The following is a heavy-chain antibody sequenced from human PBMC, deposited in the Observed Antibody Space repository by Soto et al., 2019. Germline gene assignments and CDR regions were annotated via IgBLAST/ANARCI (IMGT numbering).Heavy chain of an antibody. CDR2: IYTGDTP. Sequence: GSLRLSCAASPFTIGSSYVSWVRQAPGKGLEWVSVIYTGDTPYYADSVKGRFTISRDNSTNTLYLQMNSLKVEDTAVYFCTRGLLDVVPPADDVFDPWGQG. D-gene: IGHD2-2*01. J-gene: IGHJ5*02. CDR1: PFTIGSSY. CDR3: TRGLLDVVPPADDVFDP. V-gene: IGHV3-53*01.